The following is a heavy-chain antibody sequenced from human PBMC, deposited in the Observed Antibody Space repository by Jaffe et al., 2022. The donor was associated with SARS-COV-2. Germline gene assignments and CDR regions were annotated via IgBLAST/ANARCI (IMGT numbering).Heavy chain of an antibody. CDR3: ARAADGDYDSVVSNYYYYGLDV. CDR2: IWYDGSNK. V-gene: IGHV3-33*01. CDR1: GFTFRSYG. J-gene: IGHJ6*02. D-gene: IGHD4-17*01. Sequence: QVQLVESGGGVVQPGRSLRLSCAASGFTFRSYGMHWVRQAPGKGLEGVAVIWYDGSNKSYRDSVKGRFTISRDNSKNTLYLQMNSLRADDTAVYYCARAADGDYDSVVSNYYYYGLDVWGQGTTVTVSS.